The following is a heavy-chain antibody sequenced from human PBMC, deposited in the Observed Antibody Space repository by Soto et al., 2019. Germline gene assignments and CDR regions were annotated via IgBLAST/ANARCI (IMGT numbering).Heavy chain of an antibody. J-gene: IGHJ4*02. D-gene: IGHD4-17*01. V-gene: IGHV4-61*01. CDR1: GGSVSDKTYY. Sequence: SETLSLTCSVSGGSVSDKTYYWSWIRLPPGKRLEWIGYVYYSGTTNYNPSVMSRVTISVDLSKNRFSLRLSSVTTADTALYYCARTTAVPNTLRSRYFFDYWGQGTLVNVSS. CDR2: VYYSGTT. CDR3: ARTTAVPNTLRSRYFFDY.